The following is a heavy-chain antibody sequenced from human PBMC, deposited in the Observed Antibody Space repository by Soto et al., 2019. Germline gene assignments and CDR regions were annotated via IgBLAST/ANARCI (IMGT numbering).Heavy chain of an antibody. Sequence: QVQLVQSGAEAKKPGASLRVSCKVSGFSLSNFYIHWVRQAPGQGLEWMGIINPSDGGTNYAQRFRDRVPMTRDTSTGPVYMELSSLRSEDTAVYYCARGGGVTVGDLRYWFDPWGQGTLVTVSS. J-gene: IGHJ5*02. V-gene: IGHV1-46*01. CDR2: INPSDGGT. CDR1: GFSLSNFY. D-gene: IGHD3-16*01. CDR3: ARGGGVTVGDLRYWFDP.